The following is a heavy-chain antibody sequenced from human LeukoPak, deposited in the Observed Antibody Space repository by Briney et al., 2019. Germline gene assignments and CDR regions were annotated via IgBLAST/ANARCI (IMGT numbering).Heavy chain of an antibody. CDR2: FDPEDGET. J-gene: IGHJ4*02. CDR1: GYTLTELS. D-gene: IGHD3-3*01. Sequence: ASVKVSCKVSGYTLTELSMHWVRQAPGKGLEWMGGFDPEDGETIYAQKFQGRVTMTEDTSTDTVYMELSSLRSEDTAVYYCARNLELEYYFDYWGQGTLVTVSS. V-gene: IGHV1-24*01. CDR3: ARNLELEYYFDY.